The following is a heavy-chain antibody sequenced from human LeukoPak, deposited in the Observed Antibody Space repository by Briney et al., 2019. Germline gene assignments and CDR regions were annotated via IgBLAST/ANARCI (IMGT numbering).Heavy chain of an antibody. V-gene: IGHV4-30-2*01. CDR3: ARAASIAVAAYYFDY. Sequence: SQTLSLTCAVSGGSISSGGYSWSWIRQPPGKGLEWIGYIYHSGSTYYNPSLKSRVTISVDRSKIQFSLKLSSVTAADTAVYYCARAASIAVAAYYFDYWGQGTLVTVSS. J-gene: IGHJ4*02. CDR2: IYHSGST. D-gene: IGHD6-19*01. CDR1: GGSISSGGYS.